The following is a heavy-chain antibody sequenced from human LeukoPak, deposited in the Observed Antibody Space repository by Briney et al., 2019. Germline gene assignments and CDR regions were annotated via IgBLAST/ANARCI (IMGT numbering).Heavy chain of an antibody. D-gene: IGHD3-10*01. CDR2: INHSGST. V-gene: IGHV4-34*01. CDR1: GGSFSGYY. CDR3: ARKGRYYGSGSYWDY. Sequence: PSETLSLTCAVYGGSFSGYYWSWIRQPPGKGLEWIGEINHSGSTSYNPSLKSRVTISVDTSKNQFSLKLSSVTAADTAVYYCARKGRYYGSGSYWDYWGQGTLVTVSS. J-gene: IGHJ4*02.